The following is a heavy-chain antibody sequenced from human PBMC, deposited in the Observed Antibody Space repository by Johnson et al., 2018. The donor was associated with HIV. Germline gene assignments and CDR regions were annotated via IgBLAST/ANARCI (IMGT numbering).Heavy chain of an antibody. Sequence: VQLVESGGGLVQPGGSLRLSCAASGFTFTNYWMSWVRQAPGEGLEWVPDIKQDGSEKYYMDSVKGRFPISRDKATKSLYLQMNSLRAEDTAVSFCARDRGYGAFDIWGQGTMVTVSS. CDR2: IKQDGSEK. CDR3: ARDRGYGAFDI. J-gene: IGHJ3*02. D-gene: IGHD3-16*01. CDR1: GFTFTNYW. V-gene: IGHV3-7*01.